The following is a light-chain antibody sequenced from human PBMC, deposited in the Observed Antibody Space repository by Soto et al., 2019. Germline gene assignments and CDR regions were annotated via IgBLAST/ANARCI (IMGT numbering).Light chain of an antibody. Sequence: EIVMTQSPATLSVSPGEGATLSCRASQSISSNLAWYQQKPGQAPRLLITGASTRATGIAARISGSGSGTEFTLTISSLQSEDFALYYCQQYNNWPWTFGQGTKVEIK. J-gene: IGKJ1*01. CDR1: QSISSN. CDR2: GAS. V-gene: IGKV3-15*01. CDR3: QQYNNWPWT.